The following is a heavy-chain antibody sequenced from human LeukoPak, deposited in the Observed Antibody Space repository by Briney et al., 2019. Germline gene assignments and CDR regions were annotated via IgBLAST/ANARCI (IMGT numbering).Heavy chain of an antibody. D-gene: IGHD2-15*01. Sequence: SETLSLTCAVYGGSFSGYYWSWIRQPPGKGLEWIGEINHSGSTNYNPSLKSRVTISVDTSKNQFSLKLSSVTAADTAVYYCAAVVAATAYVYFDYWGQGTLVTVSS. CDR2: INHSGST. V-gene: IGHV4-34*01. CDR1: GGSFSGYY. CDR3: AAVVAATAYVYFDY. J-gene: IGHJ4*02.